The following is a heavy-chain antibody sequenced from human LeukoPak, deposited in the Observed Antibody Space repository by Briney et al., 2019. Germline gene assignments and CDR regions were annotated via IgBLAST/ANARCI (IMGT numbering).Heavy chain of an antibody. CDR3: ASDDIA. Sequence: GGSLRLSCAASGFTFDDYAMHWVRQAPGKGLEWVSGISWNSGSIGYADSVKGRFTISRDNSKNTVYLQMNSLRAEDTAVYYCASDDIAWGQGTLVTVSS. CDR2: ISWNSGSI. J-gene: IGHJ5*02. CDR1: GFTFDDYA. D-gene: IGHD3-9*01. V-gene: IGHV3-9*01.